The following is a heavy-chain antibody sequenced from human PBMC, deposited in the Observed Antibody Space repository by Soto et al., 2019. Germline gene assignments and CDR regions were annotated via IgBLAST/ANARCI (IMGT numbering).Heavy chain of an antibody. V-gene: IGHV3-13*01. Sequence: GGSLRLSCAASGFTFSSYDMHWVRQATGKGLEWVSAIGTAGDTYYPGSVKGRFTISRENAKNSLYLQMNSLRAEDTAVYYCARELVNYGMDVWGQGTTVTVSS. CDR1: GFTFSSYD. CDR3: ARELVNYGMDV. CDR2: IGTAGDT. D-gene: IGHD6-6*01. J-gene: IGHJ6*02.